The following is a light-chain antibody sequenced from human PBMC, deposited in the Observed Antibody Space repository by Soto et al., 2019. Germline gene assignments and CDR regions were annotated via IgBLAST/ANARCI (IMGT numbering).Light chain of an antibody. V-gene: IGKV3-11*01. J-gene: IGKJ5*01. CDR3: QQRSSWPIT. CDR2: DAS. CDR1: QSVTSY. Sequence: EIVLTQSPATLSLSPGERATLSCRASQSVTSYLAWYQQRPGQAPRLLINDASRRATGIPDRFSGSGSGADITLTISSLEPEDFAVYYCQQRSSWPITFGQGTRLDIK.